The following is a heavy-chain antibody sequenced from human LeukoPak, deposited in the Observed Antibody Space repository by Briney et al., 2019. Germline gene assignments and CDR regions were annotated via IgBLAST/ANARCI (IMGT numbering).Heavy chain of an antibody. J-gene: IGHJ3*02. V-gene: IGHV1-69*13. CDR3: ARGGSGWYWGLDI. Sequence: ASVKVSCKASGGTFSSYAISWVRQAPGQGLEWMGGIIPIFGTANYAQKFQGRVPITADESTSTAYMELSSLRSEDTAVYYCARGGSGWYWGLDIWGQGTMVTVSS. CDR1: GGTFSSYA. D-gene: IGHD6-19*01. CDR2: IIPIFGTA.